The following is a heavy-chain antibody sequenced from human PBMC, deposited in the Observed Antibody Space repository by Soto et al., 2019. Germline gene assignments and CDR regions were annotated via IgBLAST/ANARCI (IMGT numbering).Heavy chain of an antibody. J-gene: IGHJ4*02. Sequence: PGGSLRLSCAASGFTFSTYTMTLVRQSPGKGLEWVAAISRTGGSTYYGDSVKGRFTISRDSSKNTLYLQMTSLRAEDTAVYYCAKDGGFGVYTNSGPDHWGQGALVTVSS. D-gene: IGHD3-10*01. CDR1: GFTFSTYT. CDR2: ISRTGGST. V-gene: IGHV3-23*01. CDR3: AKDGGFGVYTNSGPDH.